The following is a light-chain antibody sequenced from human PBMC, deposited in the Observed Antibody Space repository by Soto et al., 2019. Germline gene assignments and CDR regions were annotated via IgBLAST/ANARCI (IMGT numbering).Light chain of an antibody. J-gene: IGKJ1*01. CDR3: QQSYRKT. CDR2: GAS. V-gene: IGKV3-20*01. CDR1: QSVSSSY. Sequence: EIVLTQSPGTLSLSPGERATLSCRASQSVSSSYLAWYQQKPGQAPRLLIYGASSRATGIPDRFSGSGSGTDFTLTISRLEPEDFAVYYCQQSYRKTFGQGTKV.